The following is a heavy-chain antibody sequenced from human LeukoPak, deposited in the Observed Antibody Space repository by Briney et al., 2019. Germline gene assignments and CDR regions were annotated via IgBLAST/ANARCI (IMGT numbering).Heavy chain of an antibody. CDR2: ISWNSGSI. CDR1: GFTFDDYA. Sequence: GGSLRLSCAASGFTFDDYAMHWVRQAPGKGLEWVSGISWNSGSIGYADSVKGRFTISRDNAKNSLYLQMNSLRAGDTALYYCAKDISRGRFLEWLLFDYWGQGTLVTVSS. J-gene: IGHJ4*02. CDR3: AKDISRGRFLEWLLFDY. V-gene: IGHV3-9*01. D-gene: IGHD3-3*01.